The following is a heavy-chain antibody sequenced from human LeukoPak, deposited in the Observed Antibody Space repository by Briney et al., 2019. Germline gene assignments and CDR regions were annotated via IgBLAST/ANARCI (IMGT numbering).Heavy chain of an antibody. V-gene: IGHV6-1*01. CDR1: GDSVSSNSTA. CDR2: TYYRSKWYN. CDR3: AKDPTSRPAEYSDSSG. Sequence: SQTLSLTCAISGDSVSSNSTAWNWLRQSPSRGLEWLGRTYYRSKWYNDYTVSVKSRITFNADTSKNQFSLQLNSVTPEDTAVYYCAKDPTSRPAEYSDSSGWGQGTLVTVSS. J-gene: IGHJ4*02. D-gene: IGHD3-22*01.